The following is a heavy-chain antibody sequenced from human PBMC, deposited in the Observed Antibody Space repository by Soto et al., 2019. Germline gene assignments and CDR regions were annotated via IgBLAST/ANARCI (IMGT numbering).Heavy chain of an antibody. J-gene: IGHJ4*02. Sequence: PGGSLRLSCAASGFTVSSNYMSWVRQAPGKGLEWVAVISHDGSDKYYVDSVKGRFTISRDTSKNAFFLQMDSLRADDTAVYYCAKGNSGSPYGAFDYWGQGIQVTVSS. CDR2: ISHDGSDK. V-gene: IGHV3-30*18. CDR3: AKGNSGSPYGAFDY. CDR1: GFTVSSNY. D-gene: IGHD1-26*01.